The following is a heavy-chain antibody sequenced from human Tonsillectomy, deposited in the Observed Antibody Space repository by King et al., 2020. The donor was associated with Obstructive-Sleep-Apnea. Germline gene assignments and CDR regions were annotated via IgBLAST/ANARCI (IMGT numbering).Heavy chain of an antibody. D-gene: IGHD3-10*01. J-gene: IGHJ4*02. V-gene: IGHV2-5*01. CDR2: IYWNDDK. CDR1: GFSLSTSGVG. Sequence: TLKESGPTLVKPTQTLTLTCTFSGFSLSTSGVGVGWIRQPPGKALEWLALIYWNDDKRYSPSLKSRLTITKDTSKNQVVLTMTNMDPVDTATYYCARRPYYYGSGSFAYWGQGTLVTVSS. CDR3: ARRPYYYGSGSFAY.